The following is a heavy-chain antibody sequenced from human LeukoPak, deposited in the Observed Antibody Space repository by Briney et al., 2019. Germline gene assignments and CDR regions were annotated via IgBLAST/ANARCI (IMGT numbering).Heavy chain of an antibody. V-gene: IGHV1-18*01. CDR2: ISGRNTNT. CDR3: ARDSFSGYDAPDY. D-gene: IGHD5-12*01. J-gene: IGHJ4*02. CDR1: GYTFTSYG. Sequence: ASVKVSCKASGYTFTSYGISWVRQAPGQGLEWMGWISGRNTNTKYTQTLQDRVTLTTDTPTTTAYMELRNLTSDDTAIYYCARDSFSGYDAPDYWGQGTLVTVSS.